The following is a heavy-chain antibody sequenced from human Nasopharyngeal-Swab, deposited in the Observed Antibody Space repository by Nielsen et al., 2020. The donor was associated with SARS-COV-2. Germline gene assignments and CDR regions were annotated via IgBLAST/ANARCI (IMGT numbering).Heavy chain of an antibody. CDR1: GFTFGDYA. D-gene: IGHD1-26*01. Sequence: GESLKISCTTSGFTFGDYALSWFRQAPGKGLEWVGFIRSKIYSGAPEYAASVKGRFTISRDGAESIAYLQMNSLETGDTGVYYCARSVGSYYGQGAFDVWGRGTVVTVSS. V-gene: IGHV3-49*01. CDR2: IRSKIYSGAP. J-gene: IGHJ3*01. CDR3: ARSVGSYYGQGAFDV.